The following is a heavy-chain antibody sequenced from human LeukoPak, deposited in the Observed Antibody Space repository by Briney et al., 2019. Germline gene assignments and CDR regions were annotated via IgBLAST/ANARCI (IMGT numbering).Heavy chain of an antibody. J-gene: IGHJ4*02. Sequence: ASVKVSCKASGYTFTSYYMHWVRQAPGQGLEWMGIINPSGGSTSYAQKFQGRVTMTRDMSTSTVYMELSGLRSEDTALYYCARAARGEQVGGLGYWGQGTLVTVSS. D-gene: IGHD3-10*01. CDR1: GYTFTSYY. CDR2: INPSGGST. CDR3: ARAARGEQVGGLGY. V-gene: IGHV1-46*01.